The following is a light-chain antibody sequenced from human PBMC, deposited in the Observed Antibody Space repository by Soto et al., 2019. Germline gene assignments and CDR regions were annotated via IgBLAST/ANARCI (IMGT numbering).Light chain of an antibody. CDR3: QQRYCWPPMYT. CDR1: QSVSNS. J-gene: IGKJ2*01. V-gene: IGKV3-11*01. CDR2: DAS. Sequence: EIVLTQSPATLSLSPGERATLSCRASQSVSNSLVWYQKRPGQAPRLLIYDASNMATGIPARFSASGSVTDCTLTISSREPEAFSLYYCQQRYCWPPMYTFGQGTKLEIK.